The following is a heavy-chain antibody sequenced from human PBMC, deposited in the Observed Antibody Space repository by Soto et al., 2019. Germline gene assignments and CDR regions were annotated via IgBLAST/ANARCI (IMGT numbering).Heavy chain of an antibody. CDR1: GYSVSSNSAA. CDR3: AREVGYSSSSICDY. CDR2: TYYRSKWYN. J-gene: IGHJ4*02. D-gene: IGHD6-13*01. Sequence: SQTRSLTGAISGYSVSSNSAAWNLIRQSPSRGLEWLGRTYYRSKWYNDYAVSVKSRITINPDTSKNQFSLQLNSVTPEDTAVYYCAREVGYSSSSICDYWGQGTLVTVSS. V-gene: IGHV6-1*01.